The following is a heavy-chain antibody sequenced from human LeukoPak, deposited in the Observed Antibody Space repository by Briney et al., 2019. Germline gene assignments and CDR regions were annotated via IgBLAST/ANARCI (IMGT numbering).Heavy chain of an antibody. J-gene: IGHJ4*02. CDR3: ARSSYYGSGSYFY. D-gene: IGHD3-10*01. Sequence: ASVKVSRKASGYTFTSYGISWVRQAPGQGLEWMGWMNPNSGNTGYAQKFQGRVTMTRNTSISTAYMELSSLRSEDTAVYYCARSSYYGSGSYFYWGQGTLVTVSS. V-gene: IGHV1-8*02. CDR2: MNPNSGNT. CDR1: GYTFTSYG.